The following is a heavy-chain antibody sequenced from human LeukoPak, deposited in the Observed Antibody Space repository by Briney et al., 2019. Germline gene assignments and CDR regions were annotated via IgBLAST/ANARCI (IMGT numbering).Heavy chain of an antibody. Sequence: ASVKVSCKASGYTFTSYYMHWVRQAPGQGLEWMGIINPSGGSTSYAQKFQGRVTMTRDTSTSTVYMELSSLRSEDTAVYYCARGYESKCSTSCYFPHWGQGTLVTVSS. J-gene: IGHJ4*02. CDR2: INPSGGST. CDR3: ARGYESKCSTSCYFPH. V-gene: IGHV1-46*01. CDR1: GYTFTSYY. D-gene: IGHD2-2*01.